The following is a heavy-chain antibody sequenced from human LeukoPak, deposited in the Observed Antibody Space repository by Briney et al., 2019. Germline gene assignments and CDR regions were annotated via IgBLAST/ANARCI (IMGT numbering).Heavy chain of an antibody. CDR3: ARFGRNIAAPTSY. D-gene: IGHD6-6*01. Sequence: PGGSLRLSCAASGFIFSSFWMSWVRQAPGKGLEWVANIKQDGSEKYYVDSVKGRFTISRDNAKNSLYLQMNSLRAEDTAVYYCARFGRNIAAPTSYWGQGTLVTVSS. CDR1: GFIFSSFW. V-gene: IGHV3-7*01. J-gene: IGHJ4*02. CDR2: IKQDGSEK.